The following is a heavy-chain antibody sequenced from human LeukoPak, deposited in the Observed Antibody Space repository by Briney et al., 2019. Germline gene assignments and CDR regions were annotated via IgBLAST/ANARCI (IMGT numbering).Heavy chain of an antibody. CDR3: AREGQAVGATRREVVDAFDT. J-gene: IGHJ3*02. V-gene: IGHV1-18*01. CDR2: ISADNDNR. CDR1: GYTLSNYG. Sequence: GASVKVSCKASGYTLSNYGIIWVRQAPGQGLEWMGWISADNDNRNYAQKLQGRVTMTTDTSTSTAYMELRSLRSDDTAVYYCAREGQAVGATRREVVDAFDTWGQGTMVTVSS. D-gene: IGHD1-26*01.